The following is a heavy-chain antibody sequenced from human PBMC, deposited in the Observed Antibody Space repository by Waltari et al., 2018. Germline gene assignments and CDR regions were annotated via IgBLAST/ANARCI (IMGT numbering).Heavy chain of an antibody. V-gene: IGHV4-38-2*02. J-gene: IGHJ3*02. D-gene: IGHD2-8*01. CDR3: ARDCTNGVCYTDAFDI. Sequence: QVQLQESGPGLVKPSETLSLTCAVSGYSISSGYYWGWIRQPPGKGLEWIGSSYHSGSTYYNPSLKSRVTISVDTSKNQFSLKLSSVTAADTAVYYCARDCTNGVCYTDAFDIWGQGTMVTVSS. CDR1: GYSISSGYY. CDR2: SYHSGST.